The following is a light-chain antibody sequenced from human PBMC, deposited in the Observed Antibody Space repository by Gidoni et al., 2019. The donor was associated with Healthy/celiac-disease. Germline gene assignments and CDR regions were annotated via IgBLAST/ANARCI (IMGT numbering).Light chain of an antibody. J-gene: IGLJ2*01. CDR1: SSDVGSYNL. CDR2: EGS. CDR3: CSYAGSSTSVV. V-gene: IGLV2-23*01. Sequence: QSALTQPASVSGSPGQSITISCTGTSSDVGSYNLVSWYQQHPGKAPNLMIYEGSKRPSGVSNRFSGSNSGNTASLTISGLQADDEADYYCCSYAGSSTSVVFGGGTKLTVL.